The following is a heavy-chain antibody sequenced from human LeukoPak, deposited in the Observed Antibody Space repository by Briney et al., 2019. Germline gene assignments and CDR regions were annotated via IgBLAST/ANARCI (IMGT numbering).Heavy chain of an antibody. J-gene: IGHJ6*02. CDR3: ARAVGYSYGYYYYYGMDV. Sequence: SVKVSCKASGGTFSSYAISWVRQAPGQGLEWMGGIIPIFGTANYAQKFQGRVTIAADESTSTAYMELSSLRSEDTAVYYCARAVGYSYGYYYYYGMDVWGQGTTVTVSS. D-gene: IGHD5-18*01. V-gene: IGHV1-69*13. CDR2: IIPIFGTA. CDR1: GGTFSSYA.